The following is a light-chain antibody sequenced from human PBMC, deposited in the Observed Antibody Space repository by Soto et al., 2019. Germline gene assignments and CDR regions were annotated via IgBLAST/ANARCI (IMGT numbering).Light chain of an antibody. CDR2: HAS. Sequence: EIVLTQSPGTLSLSPGERATLSCRASQSVTSSYLAWFQQKPGQAPRLLIYHASTRATGIPDRFSGSGSGTDFTLTISRLEPEDFAVYYCQQYGGSPYTFGRGTKLEIK. V-gene: IGKV3-20*01. CDR3: QQYGGSPYT. J-gene: IGKJ2*01. CDR1: QSVTSSY.